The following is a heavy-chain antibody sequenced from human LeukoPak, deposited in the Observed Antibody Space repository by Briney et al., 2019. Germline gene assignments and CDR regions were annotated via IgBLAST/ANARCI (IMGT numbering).Heavy chain of an antibody. CDR1: GFTFSSYA. CDR2: IKQDGRDK. D-gene: IGHD1-26*01. Sequence: GGSLRLSCAASGFTFSSYAMSWVRQAPGKGLEWVANIKQDGRDKYYVASVKGRFTMSRDNDKYSMYLQVNSLRAEATAVYYCEKASGSFHFYYYGMDVWGQGTTVTVSS. J-gene: IGHJ6*02. V-gene: IGHV3-7*01. CDR3: EKASGSFHFYYYGMDV.